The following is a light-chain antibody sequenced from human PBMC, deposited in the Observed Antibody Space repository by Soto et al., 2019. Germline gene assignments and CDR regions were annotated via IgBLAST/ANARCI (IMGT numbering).Light chain of an antibody. CDR2: DDS. CDR1: NIGRQT. CDR3: QSYDSSLSGVV. J-gene: IGLJ2*01. V-gene: IGLV3-21*02. Sequence: SYELTQPPSESLAPGQTATITCGGDNIGRQTVHWYQQMPGQAPIMVVYDDSDRPSGIPDRFSGSKSGTSASLAITGLQAGDEADYYCQSYDSSLSGVVFGGGTKLTVL.